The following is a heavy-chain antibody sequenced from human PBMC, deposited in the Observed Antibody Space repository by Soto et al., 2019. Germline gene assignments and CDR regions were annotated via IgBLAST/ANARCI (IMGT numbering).Heavy chain of an antibody. CDR2: IYPGDSDT. CDR1: GYDFTSNW. CDR3: ARLGNWNDGWTHYMDV. V-gene: IGHV5-51*03. D-gene: IGHD1-1*01. J-gene: IGHJ6*03. Sequence: EVQLVQSGAEVKKPGESLKISCKASGYDFTSNWIAWVRQMSGKGLEYMGVIYPGDSDTRYSPSFEGQVTISVDKSIDTVYLQWSSLKAPDTAMYYCARLGNWNDGWTHYMDVWGKGTRVTVS.